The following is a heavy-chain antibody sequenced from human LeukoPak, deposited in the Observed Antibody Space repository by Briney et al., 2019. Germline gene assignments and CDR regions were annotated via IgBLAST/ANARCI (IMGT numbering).Heavy chain of an antibody. J-gene: IGHJ3*02. D-gene: IGHD5-24*01. V-gene: IGHV3-74*01. Sequence: GGSLRLSCAASGFTFNTYWMHWVRQAPGKGLVWVSRINSDASITNHADFVRGRFTISRDNAKNTLYLQMNSLRAEDTAVYYCARDYLLRDGRNSNVFDIWGRGTMVTVS. CDR2: INSDASIT. CDR3: ARDYLLRDGRNSNVFDI. CDR1: GFTFNTYW.